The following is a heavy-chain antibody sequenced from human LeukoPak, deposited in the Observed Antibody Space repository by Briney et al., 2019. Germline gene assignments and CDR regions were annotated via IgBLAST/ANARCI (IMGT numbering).Heavy chain of an antibody. CDR1: GGSIRSSYYY. CDR2: IYDSGST. Sequence: PSETLSLTCTVSGGSIRSSYYYWGWIRQPPGKGLEWIGSIYDSGSTYYNPSLKSRVTISVDTSKNQFSLKLNSVTAADTAVYYCARDSSGYYGGFDYWGQGTLVTVSS. V-gene: IGHV4-39*02. CDR3: ARDSSGYYGGFDY. J-gene: IGHJ4*02. D-gene: IGHD3-22*01.